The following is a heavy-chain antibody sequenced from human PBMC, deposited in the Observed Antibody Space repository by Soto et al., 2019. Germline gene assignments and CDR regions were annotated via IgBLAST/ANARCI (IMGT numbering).Heavy chain of an antibody. V-gene: IGHV4-31*03. Sequence: SETLSLTCTVSGGSISSGGYYWSWIRQHPGKGLEWIGYIYYSGSTYYNPSLKSRVTISVDTSKNQFSLKLSSVTAADTAVYYCARDTIVVVPAAIRGYGMDVWGQGTTVTVSS. CDR3: ARDTIVVVPAAIRGYGMDV. D-gene: IGHD2-2*01. J-gene: IGHJ6*02. CDR1: GGSISSGGYY. CDR2: IYYSGST.